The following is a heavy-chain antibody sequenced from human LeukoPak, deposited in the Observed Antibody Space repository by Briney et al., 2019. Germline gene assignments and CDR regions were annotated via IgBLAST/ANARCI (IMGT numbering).Heavy chain of an antibody. CDR3: ASNSDSSGWYYYYFDY. J-gene: IGHJ4*02. Sequence: PGGSLRLSCAASGFTVSSNYMSWVRQAPGKGLEWVSVIYSGGSTYYADSVKGRFTISRDNSKNTLYLQVNSLRAEDTAVYYCASNSDSSGWYYYYFDYWGQGTLVTVSS. D-gene: IGHD6-19*01. CDR2: IYSGGST. CDR1: GFTVSSNY. V-gene: IGHV3-53*01.